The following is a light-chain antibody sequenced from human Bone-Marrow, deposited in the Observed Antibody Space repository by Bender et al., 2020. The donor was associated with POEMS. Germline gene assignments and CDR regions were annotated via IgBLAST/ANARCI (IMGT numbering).Light chain of an antibody. CDR1: SSNIGTGSD. CDR3: AVWDDSLNGWV. J-gene: IGLJ3*02. V-gene: IGLV1-40*01. CDR2: DNN. Sequence: GAPGQTVTISCTGSSSNIGTGSDVHWYQQRPGSAPKLLMYDNNNRPSGVPARFSGSKSGTSASLAITGLQAEDEADYYCAVWDDSLNGWVFGGGTKLTVL.